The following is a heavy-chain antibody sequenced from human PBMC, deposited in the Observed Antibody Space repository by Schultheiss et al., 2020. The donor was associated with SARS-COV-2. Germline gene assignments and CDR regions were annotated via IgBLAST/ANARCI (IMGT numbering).Heavy chain of an antibody. CDR3: ARVEPHAFDI. V-gene: IGHV1-69*13. J-gene: IGHJ3*02. CDR1: GYTFTGYY. CDR2: IIPIFGTA. Sequence: SVKVSCKASGYTFTGYYIHWVRQAPGQGLEWMGGIIPIFGTANYAQKFQGRVTITADESTSTAYMELSSLRSEDTAVYYCARVEPHAFDIWGQGTMVTVSS.